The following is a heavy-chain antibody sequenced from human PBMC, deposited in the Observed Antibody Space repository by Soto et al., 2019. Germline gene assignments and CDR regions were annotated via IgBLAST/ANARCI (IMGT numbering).Heavy chain of an antibody. CDR1: GGSFSGYY. Sequence: SETLSLTCAVYGGSFSGYYWSWIRQPPGKGLEWIGEINHSGSTNYNPSLKSRVTISVDTSKNQFSLKLTSVTAADTAVYYCANLDMITFGGVIGPNDVFDIWGQGTMVT. CDR2: INHSGST. J-gene: IGHJ3*02. CDR3: ANLDMITFGGVIGPNDVFDI. D-gene: IGHD3-16*02. V-gene: IGHV4-34*01.